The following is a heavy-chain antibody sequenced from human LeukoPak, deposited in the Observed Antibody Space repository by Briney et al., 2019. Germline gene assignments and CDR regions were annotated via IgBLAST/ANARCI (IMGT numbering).Heavy chain of an antibody. Sequence: GGSLRLSCAASGFTFGDYYMSWIRQAPGKGLEWVSYISSSSINTYYADSVKGRFTISRDSAKNSLYLQMNSLRAEDTAVYYCARVRDGSQDYWGQGTLVTVSS. D-gene: IGHD5-24*01. CDR3: ARVRDGSQDY. CDR1: GFTFGDYY. V-gene: IGHV3-11*06. CDR2: ISSSSINT. J-gene: IGHJ4*02.